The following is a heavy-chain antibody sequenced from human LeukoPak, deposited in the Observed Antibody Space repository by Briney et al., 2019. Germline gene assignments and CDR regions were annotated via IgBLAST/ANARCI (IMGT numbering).Heavy chain of an antibody. CDR3: ATDRATQYFDY. D-gene: IGHD2-15*01. CDR2: ITNSGNSK. J-gene: IGHJ4*02. CDR1: EFTFSSYS. V-gene: IGHV3-48*01. Sequence: GGSLRLSCAASEFTFSSYSMNWVRQAPGKGLEWVSYITNSGNSKSYADSVKGRFTISRDNTKNSLYLQMNGLRAEDTAVYYCATDRATQYFDYWGQGTLVSVSS.